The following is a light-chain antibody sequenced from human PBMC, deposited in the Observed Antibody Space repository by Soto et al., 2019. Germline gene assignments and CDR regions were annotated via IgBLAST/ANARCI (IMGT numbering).Light chain of an antibody. CDR2: EGT. Sequence: QSALTQPASVSGSPGQSIPISCTGNSSGVGSYNLVSWYQQHPGKAPKLMVYEGTKRPSGVSIRFSGSKSGNTASLTISGLQAEDEADYYCCSSADSSTLWVFGGGTKLTVL. V-gene: IGLV2-23*01. J-gene: IGLJ3*02. CDR1: SSGVGSYNL. CDR3: CSSADSSTLWV.